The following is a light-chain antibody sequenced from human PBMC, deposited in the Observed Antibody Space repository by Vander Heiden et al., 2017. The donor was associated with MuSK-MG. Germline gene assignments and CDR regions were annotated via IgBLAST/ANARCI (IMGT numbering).Light chain of an antibody. V-gene: IGKV1-39*01. CDR1: QSISSY. CDR2: GAS. CDR3: QQSYSSPLT. Sequence: DIHGCQSPSSLSASVGDRVTITCRASQSISSYLNWYQQKPGKAPRLLIYGASSLQSGVPSRFSGSGSGTDFTLTIRSLQPEDFATYYCQQSYSSPLTFGGGTKVEIK. J-gene: IGKJ4*01.